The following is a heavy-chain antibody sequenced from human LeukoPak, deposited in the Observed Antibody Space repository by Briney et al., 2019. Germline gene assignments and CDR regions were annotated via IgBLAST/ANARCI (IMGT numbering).Heavy chain of an antibody. CDR3: ARGLGRTAMVTRGEVRFDY. V-gene: IGHV1-18*01. D-gene: IGHD5-18*01. CDR1: GYTFTSYG. J-gene: IGHJ4*02. CDR2: ISAYNGNT. Sequence: GASVKVSCKASGYTFTSYGISWVRQAPGQGLEWMGWISAYNGNTNYAQKLQGRVTLTRNTSISTAYMELSSLRSEDAAVYYCARGLGRTAMVTRGEVRFDYWGQGTLVTVSS.